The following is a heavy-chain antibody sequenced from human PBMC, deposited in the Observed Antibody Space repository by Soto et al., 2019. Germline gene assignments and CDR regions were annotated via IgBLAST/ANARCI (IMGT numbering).Heavy chain of an antibody. CDR3: ARGGGDYNGDLFDY. J-gene: IGHJ4*02. CDR2: IWYDGSNK. D-gene: IGHD4-17*01. Sequence: QVQLVESGGGVVQPGRSLRLSCAASGFTFSSYGMHWVRQAPGKGLEWVAVIWYDGSNKYYADSVKGRFTISRDNSKNTLYLQMNSLRAEDTAVYYCARGGGDYNGDLFDYWGQGTLVTVSS. V-gene: IGHV3-33*01. CDR1: GFTFSSYG.